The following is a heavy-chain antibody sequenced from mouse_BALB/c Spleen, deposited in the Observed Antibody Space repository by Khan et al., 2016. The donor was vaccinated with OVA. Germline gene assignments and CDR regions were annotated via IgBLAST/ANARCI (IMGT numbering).Heavy chain of an antibody. CDR1: GYSFTGYF. CDR2: INPHIGET. CDR3: TRIYRSDFDY. J-gene: IGHJ2*01. D-gene: IGHD1-1*01. Sequence: VQLKQSGPELVRPGASVKISCKASGYSFTGYFMNWVMQSHGKSLEWIGRINPHIGETFYNQRFKDKATLTVDESSSTAYMELRSLASEDSAVYYCTRIYRSDFDYWGQGTTLPVSS. V-gene: IGHV1-20*02.